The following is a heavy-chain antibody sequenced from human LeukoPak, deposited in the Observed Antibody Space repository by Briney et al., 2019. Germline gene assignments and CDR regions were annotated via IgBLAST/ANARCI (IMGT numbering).Heavy chain of an antibody. CDR2: IYHSGST. V-gene: IGHV4-38-2*02. Sequence: PSETLSLTCTVSGYSISSGYYWGWIRQPPGKGLEWIGSIYHSGSTYYNPSLKSRVTISVDTSKNQFSLKLSSVTAADTAVYYCARLLGVYFDYWGQGTLVTVSS. D-gene: IGHD3-16*01. CDR3: ARLLGVYFDY. CDR1: GYSISSGYY. J-gene: IGHJ4*02.